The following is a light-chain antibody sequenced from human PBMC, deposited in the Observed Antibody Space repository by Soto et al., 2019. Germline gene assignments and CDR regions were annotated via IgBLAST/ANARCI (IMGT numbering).Light chain of an antibody. Sequence: QSVLTQPPSASGSPGQSVTISCTGTSSDVGGYNYVSWYQHHPGKAPKLMIYEVNKRPSGVPARFSGSKSGNTASLTVSGLQAEDEADYYCQSYDNRLSGYVFGTGTKLTVL. V-gene: IGLV2-8*01. CDR3: QSYDNRLSGYV. J-gene: IGLJ1*01. CDR1: SSDVGGYNY. CDR2: EVN.